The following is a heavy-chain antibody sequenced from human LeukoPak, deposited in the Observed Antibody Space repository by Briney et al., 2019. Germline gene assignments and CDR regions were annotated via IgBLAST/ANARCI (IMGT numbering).Heavy chain of an antibody. CDR3: ARDLPSGSYWDDAFDI. D-gene: IGHD1-26*01. Sequence: ASVKVSCKASGYTFTGYYMHWVRQAPGQGLEWMGWINPNSGGTNYAQKFQGRVTMTRDTSISTAYMELSSLRSEDTAVYYCARDLPSGSYWDDAFDIWGQGTMVTVSS. J-gene: IGHJ3*02. CDR1: GYTFTGYY. CDR2: INPNSGGT. V-gene: IGHV1-2*02.